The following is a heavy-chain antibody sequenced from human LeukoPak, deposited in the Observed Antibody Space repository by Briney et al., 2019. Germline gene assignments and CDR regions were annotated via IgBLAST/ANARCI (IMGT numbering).Heavy chain of an antibody. Sequence: SETPSLTCTVSGGSISSGGYYWSWIRQHPGKGLEWIGYIYYSGSTNYNPSLKSRVTISVDTSKNQFSLKLSSVTAADTAVYYCARRTYYYDSSGYYFDYWGQGTLVTVSS. CDR1: GGSISSGGYY. D-gene: IGHD3-22*01. J-gene: IGHJ4*02. CDR2: IYYSGST. CDR3: ARRTYYYDSSGYYFDY. V-gene: IGHV4-61*08.